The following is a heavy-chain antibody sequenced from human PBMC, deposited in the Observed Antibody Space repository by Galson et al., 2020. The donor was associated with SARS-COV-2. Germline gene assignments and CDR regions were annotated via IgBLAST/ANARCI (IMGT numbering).Heavy chain of an antibody. J-gene: IGHJ6*02. D-gene: IGHD3-9*01. V-gene: IGHV4-39*07. Sequence: SETLSLTCSVSGYVISKTNYFWAWIRQAPGRGLEWMGSHSYSGNIYYNPSLKTRVTMSVDTSRNQFSLELTSVTAADTAVYYCARDGDILTGYGYYYGVDVWGQGTTVTVPS. CDR3: ARDGDILTGYGYYYGVDV. CDR1: GYVISKTNYF. CDR2: HSYSGNI.